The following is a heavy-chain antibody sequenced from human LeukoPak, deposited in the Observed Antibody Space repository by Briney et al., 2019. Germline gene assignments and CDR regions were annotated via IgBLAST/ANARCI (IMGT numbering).Heavy chain of an antibody. CDR1: GYTFTSYG. J-gene: IGHJ4*02. CDR2: ISAYNGNT. Sequence: ASVKVSCKASGYTFTSYGISWVRQAPGQGLEWMGWISAYNGNTNYAQKLQGRVTMTTDTSTSTAYMELRSLRSDDTAVYYCARAPRSITMVRGVIYEGLFDYWRQGTLVTVSS. V-gene: IGHV1-18*01. CDR3: ARAPRSITMVRGVIYEGLFDY. D-gene: IGHD3-10*01.